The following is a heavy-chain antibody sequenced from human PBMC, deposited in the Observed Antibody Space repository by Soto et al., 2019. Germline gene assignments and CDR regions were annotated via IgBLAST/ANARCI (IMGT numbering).Heavy chain of an antibody. V-gene: IGHV3-23*01. Sequence: EVQLLESGGGLVQPGGSLRLSCAASEFTFSSYAMSWVRQAPGKGLDWVSAISGGGGSSYYADSVKGRFTISRDNSKNTLYLQMNSLRAEDTAVYYCAKGGTMTRNNYFDYWGRGTLVTVSS. J-gene: IGHJ4*02. D-gene: IGHD4-17*01. CDR1: EFTFSSYA. CDR3: AKGGTMTRNNYFDY. CDR2: ISGGGGSS.